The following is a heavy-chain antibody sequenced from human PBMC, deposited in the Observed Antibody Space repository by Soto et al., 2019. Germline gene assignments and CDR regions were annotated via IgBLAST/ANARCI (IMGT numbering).Heavy chain of an antibody. V-gene: IGHV3-9*01. CDR2: ISWNSGSI. CDR3: AKDMRDDIFTGYGNWFDP. D-gene: IGHD3-9*01. CDR1: GFTFDDYA. J-gene: IGHJ5*02. Sequence: SLRLSCAASGFTFDDYAMHWVRQAPGKGLEWVSGISWNSGSIGYADSAKGRFTISRDNAKNSLYLQMNSLRAEDTALYYCAKDMRDDIFTGYGNWFDPWGQGTLVTSPQ.